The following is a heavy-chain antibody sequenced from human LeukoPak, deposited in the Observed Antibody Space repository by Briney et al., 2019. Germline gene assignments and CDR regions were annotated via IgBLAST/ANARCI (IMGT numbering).Heavy chain of an antibody. CDR3: ARAWFGELWARPLFDY. CDR2: ISSGSSYI. D-gene: IGHD3-10*01. V-gene: IGHV3-21*01. CDR1: GFTFSSYS. Sequence: GGSLRLSCAASGFTFSSYSMNWVRQAPGKGLEWVSSISSGSSYIYYADSVKGRFTISRDNAKNSLYLQMNSLRAEDTAVYYCARAWFGELWARPLFDYWGQGTLVTVSS. J-gene: IGHJ4*02.